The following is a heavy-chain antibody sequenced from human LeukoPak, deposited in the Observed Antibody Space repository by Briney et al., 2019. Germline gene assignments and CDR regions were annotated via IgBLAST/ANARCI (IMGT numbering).Heavy chain of an antibody. CDR1: GFTFSGFW. J-gene: IGHJ3*01. D-gene: IGHD6-6*01. V-gene: IGHV3-7*03. CDR3: ARSSYSSSSSV. Sequence: GGSLRLSCAVSGFTFSGFWMSWSRQAPGKGLEWVASINSDGSEGYYADVVKGRFTISRDNAKNSLYLHINSLRAEDTAVYYCARSSYSSSSSVWGQGTMVTVSS. CDR2: INSDGSEG.